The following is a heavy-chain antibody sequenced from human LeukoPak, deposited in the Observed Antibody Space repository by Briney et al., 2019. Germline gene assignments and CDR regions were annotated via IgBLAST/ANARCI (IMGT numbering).Heavy chain of an antibody. V-gene: IGHV3-7*01. D-gene: IGHD3-10*01. CDR1: GFTFSRHS. CDR3: ARDWSDHGSGRGLDY. J-gene: IGHJ4*02. CDR2: IKADGSEK. Sequence: GGSLRLSCAASGFTFSRHSMSWVRQAPGKGLEWVAVIKADGSEKNYVDSVKGRFIISRDNAKNSLYLQMNSLRAEDMAVYHCARDWSDHGSGRGLDYWGQGALVTVSS.